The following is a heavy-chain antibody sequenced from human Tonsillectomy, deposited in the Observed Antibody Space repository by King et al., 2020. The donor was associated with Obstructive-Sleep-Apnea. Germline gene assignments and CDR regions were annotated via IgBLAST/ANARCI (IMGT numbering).Heavy chain of an antibody. V-gene: IGHV4-59*08. CDR2: MYYSGNT. Sequence: LQLQESGPGLVKPSENLSLTCTVSGGSISDYYWSWIRQPPGKGLEWIGYMYYSGNTNFNPSLKSRVTISADTSKFQFSLRLSSVTAADTAVYYCARHRGVEDYGGYGDYFDYWGQGTLVTVSS. J-gene: IGHJ4*02. CDR1: GGSISDYY. D-gene: IGHD5-12*01. CDR3: ARHRGVEDYGGYGDYFDY.